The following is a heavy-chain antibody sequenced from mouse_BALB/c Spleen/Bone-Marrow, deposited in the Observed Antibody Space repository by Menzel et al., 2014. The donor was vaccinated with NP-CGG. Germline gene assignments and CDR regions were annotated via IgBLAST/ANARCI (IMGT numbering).Heavy chain of an antibody. CDR2: IYYSGTI. Sequence: EVQLQESGPGLVKPSQTVSLPCTVTGISITTGNYRWSWIRQFPGNKLEWIGYIYYSGTITYNPSLTSRTTITRDTSKNQFFLEMNSLTAEDTATYYCARGAMITTGYLDSGGQGTTLTDAS. CDR3: ARGAMITTGYLDS. V-gene: IGHV3-5*02. D-gene: IGHD2-4*01. CDR1: GISITTGNYR. J-gene: IGHJ2*01.